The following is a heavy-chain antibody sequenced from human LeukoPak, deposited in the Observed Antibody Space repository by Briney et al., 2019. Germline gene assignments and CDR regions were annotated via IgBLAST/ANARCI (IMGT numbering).Heavy chain of an antibody. Sequence: SQTLSLTCTVSGASITSYYWNRIRQPPGKGLEWLGNIHYRGTTNYNPSLKSRVTLSVDTSKNQFALKVTSVTAADTAVYYCARDEYGDFQGFDYWGQGTRVTVSS. D-gene: IGHD4-17*01. CDR1: GASITSYY. V-gene: IGHV4-59*01. CDR2: IHYRGTT. CDR3: ARDEYGDFQGFDY. J-gene: IGHJ4*02.